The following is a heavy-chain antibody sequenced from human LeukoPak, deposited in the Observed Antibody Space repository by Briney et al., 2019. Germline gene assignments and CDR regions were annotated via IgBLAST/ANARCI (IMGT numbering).Heavy chain of an antibody. V-gene: IGHV4-39*01. CDR2: IYYSGST. CDR1: GGPTSSSGYY. J-gene: IGHJ4*02. CDR3: ARRRYGSSWSDY. Sequence: PSETLSLTCTVSGGPTSSSGYYWGWIRQPPGKGLEWIGNIYYSGSTSYDPSLKSRVSISVDTSKNQLSLKVRSVTAADTAVYYCARRRYGSSWSDYWGQGILVTVSS. D-gene: IGHD6-13*01.